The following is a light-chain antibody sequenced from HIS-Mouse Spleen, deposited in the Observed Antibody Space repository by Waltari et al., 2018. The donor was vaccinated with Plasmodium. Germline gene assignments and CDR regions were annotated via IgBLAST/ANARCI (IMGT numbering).Light chain of an antibody. CDR1: ALPKKY. CDR2: EDS. V-gene: IGLV3-10*01. J-gene: IGLJ3*02. CDR3: YSTDSSGNHRV. Sequence: SYELTQPPSVSVSPGQTARITCSGDALPKKYASWYQQKSGQAPVLVIYEDSKRPSGIPERFSGSSSGTMATLTISGAQVEDVADYYCYSTDSSGNHRVFGGGTKLTVL.